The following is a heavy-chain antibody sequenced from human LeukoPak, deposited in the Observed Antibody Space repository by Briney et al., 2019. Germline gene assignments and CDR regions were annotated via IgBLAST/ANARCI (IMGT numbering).Heavy chain of an antibody. CDR2: ISYDGSNK. J-gene: IGHJ4*02. Sequence: PGGSLRLSCAASGFTFSSYGMHWARQAPGKGLEWVAVISYDGSNKYYADSVKGRFTISRDNSKNTLYLQMNSLRAEDTAVYYCARGGSRVTTINILDYWGQGTLVTVSS. CDR3: ARGGSRVTTINILDY. D-gene: IGHD5-24*01. CDR1: GFTFSSYG. V-gene: IGHV3-30*03.